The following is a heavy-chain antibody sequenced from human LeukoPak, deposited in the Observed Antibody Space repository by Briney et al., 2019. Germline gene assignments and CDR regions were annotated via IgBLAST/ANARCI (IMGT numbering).Heavy chain of an antibody. CDR1: GFAVSSNY. V-gene: IGHV3-53*01. CDR2: IYSGSNI. J-gene: IGHJ3*02. Sequence: PGGSLRLSCAASGFAVSSNYMSWVRQAPGKGLEWVSVIYSGSNIHYTEFVKGRFTISRDNSRNTLYLQMNSLRVEDTAVYYCARNLGATGPHDAFDIWGQGTMVTVSS. CDR3: ARNLGATGPHDAFDI. D-gene: IGHD1-26*01.